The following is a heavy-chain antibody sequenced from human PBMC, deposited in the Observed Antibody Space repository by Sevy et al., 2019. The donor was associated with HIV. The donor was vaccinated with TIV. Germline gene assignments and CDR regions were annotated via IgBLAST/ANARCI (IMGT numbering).Heavy chain of an antibody. Sequence: ASVKVSCKASGYTFTAYYIHWVRQAPGQGLEWMGWINPNSGGTYFAKKFQDSVTLTTDTSVNTAYMELRSLRFDDTAVYYCARMADYYDSSGYYPLKFWGQGTLVTVSS. CDR3: ARMADYYDSSGYYPLKF. D-gene: IGHD3-22*01. J-gene: IGHJ4*02. V-gene: IGHV1-2*02. CDR1: GYTFTAYY. CDR2: INPNSGGT.